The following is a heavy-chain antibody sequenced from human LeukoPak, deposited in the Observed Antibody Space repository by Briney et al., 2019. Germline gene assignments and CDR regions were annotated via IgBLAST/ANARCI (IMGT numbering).Heavy chain of an antibody. J-gene: IGHJ3*02. Sequence: GGSLRLSCAASGFSLSRYDMHWVRQAPGKGLEWVAFIQNDGHDYYYADSVRGRFTISRDNSKNILSLQMNSLRAEDTAVYYCAREMTTPDDAFDIWGQGTVVTVSS. V-gene: IGHV3-30*02. CDR2: IQNDGHDY. CDR1: GFSLSRYD. D-gene: IGHD4-11*01. CDR3: AREMTTPDDAFDI.